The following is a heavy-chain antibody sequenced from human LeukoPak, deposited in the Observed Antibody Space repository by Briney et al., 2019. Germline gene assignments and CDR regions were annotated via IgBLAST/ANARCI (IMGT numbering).Heavy chain of an antibody. CDR3: AKDTYGDN. V-gene: IGHV3-23*01. CDR1: GFTFSNYA. J-gene: IGHJ4*02. Sequence: GGSLRLSCAASGFTFSNYAMSWVRQAPGKGLEWVSAITGSGGNTYYADSVKGRFTISRDNSKNTLYLQMNSLRAEDTAAYYCAKDTYGDNWGQGTLVTVSS. CDR2: ITGSGGNT. D-gene: IGHD4-17*01.